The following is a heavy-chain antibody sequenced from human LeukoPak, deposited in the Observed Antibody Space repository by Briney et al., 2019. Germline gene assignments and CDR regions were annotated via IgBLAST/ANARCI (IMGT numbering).Heavy chain of an antibody. CDR2: IYPGDSDT. V-gene: IGHV5-51*01. CDR1: GYSFTSYW. J-gene: IGHJ6*02. CDR3: ARQYEWFGESDAYYYYAMDV. Sequence: HGESLKISCKGSGYSFTSYWIGWVRQMPGKGLEWMGIIYPGDSDTRYSPSFQGQVTISADKSISTAYLQWSSLKASDTAMYYCARQYEWFGESDAYYYYAMDVWGQGTTVTVSS. D-gene: IGHD3-10*01.